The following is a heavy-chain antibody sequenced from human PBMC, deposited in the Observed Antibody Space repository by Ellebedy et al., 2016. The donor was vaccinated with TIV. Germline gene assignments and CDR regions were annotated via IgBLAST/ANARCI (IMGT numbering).Heavy chain of an antibody. D-gene: IGHD3-22*01. Sequence: GESLKISXTASGITFGDYAMNWVRQAPGKGLEWVAFISYNGRNEYYADSVKGRFTISRDYSKNTLYLQMNSLRAEDTALYYCAKIFFGSSGYYITALDFWGPGTLVTVSS. CDR3: AKIFFGSSGYYITALDF. J-gene: IGHJ4*02. CDR1: GITFGDYA. V-gene: IGHV3-30*02. CDR2: ISYNGRNE.